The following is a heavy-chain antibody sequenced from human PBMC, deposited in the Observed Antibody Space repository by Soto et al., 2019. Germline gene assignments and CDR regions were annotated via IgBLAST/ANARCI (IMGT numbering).Heavy chain of an antibody. D-gene: IGHD1-7*01. CDR1: GDSVSSNSAA. CDR2: TYYRSKWYN. J-gene: IGHJ6*02. V-gene: IGHV6-1*01. Sequence: SQTLSLTCAISGDSVSSNSAAWNWIRQSPSRGLEWLGRTYYRSKWYNDYAECVKSRITINPDTSKNQFSLPLNSVAPEDTAVYSCAREGLTGTTRPLMRYYYYHGMDDWGQGTTVTASS. CDR3: AREGLTGTTRPLMRYYYYHGMDD.